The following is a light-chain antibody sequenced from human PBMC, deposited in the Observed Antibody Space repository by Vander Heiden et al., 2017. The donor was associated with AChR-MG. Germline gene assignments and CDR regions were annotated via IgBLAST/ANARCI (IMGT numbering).Light chain of an antibody. CDR3: QQDNSYLT. V-gene: IGKV1-5*03. CDR2: KAS. CDR1: QSISSW. J-gene: IGKJ1*01. Sequence: EIQMTPAPSPRAASVGDRVTITCRASQSISSWLAWYQQKPGKAPKLLIYKASSLESGVPARFSGSGSGTEFTLTISSLQPDDFATYYCQQDNSYLTFGQGTKVEIK.